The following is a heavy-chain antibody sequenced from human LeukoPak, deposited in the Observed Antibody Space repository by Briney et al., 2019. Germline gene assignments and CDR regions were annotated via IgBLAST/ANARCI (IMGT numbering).Heavy chain of an antibody. CDR1: GVSISSFY. D-gene: IGHD3-10*01. CDR3: ARSDHGLVGSGKLDV. V-gene: IGHV4-59*01. J-gene: IGHJ6*02. CDR2: IYYSGST. Sequence: SETLSLTCTVSGVSISSFYWSWIRQPPGKGLEWIGNIYYSGSTNYNPSLKSRVTISLDTSKNQFSLKLRSVTAADTAVYYCARSDHGLVGSGKLDVWGQGTTVTVSS.